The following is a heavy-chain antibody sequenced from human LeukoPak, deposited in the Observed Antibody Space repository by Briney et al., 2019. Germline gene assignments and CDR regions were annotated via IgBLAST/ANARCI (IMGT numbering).Heavy chain of an antibody. CDR2: FDPEDGET. V-gene: IGHV1-24*01. CDR3: ATDVLRYFDWLPTGDQWNYYYYGMDV. Sequence: GASVKVSCKVSGYTLTELSMHWVRQAPGKGLEWMGGFDPEDGETIYAQKFQGRVTMTEDTSTDTAYMELSSLRSEDTAVYYCATDVLRYFDWLPTGDQWNYYYYGMDVWGQGTTVTVSS. CDR1: GYTLTELS. J-gene: IGHJ6*02. D-gene: IGHD3-9*01.